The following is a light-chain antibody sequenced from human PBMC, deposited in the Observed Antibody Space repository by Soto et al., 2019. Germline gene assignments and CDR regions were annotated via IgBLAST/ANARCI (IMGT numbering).Light chain of an antibody. Sequence: QSVLTQPASVSGSPGQSITISCTGTSSDVGSYNLVSWYQQHPGKAPKLMIYEVTKRPSGVPDRFSGSKAGNTASLTVFGLQAEDEANYFCGSFAGPVWVFGGGTKLTVL. CDR1: SSDVGSYNL. V-gene: IGLV2-23*02. CDR2: EVT. J-gene: IGLJ3*02. CDR3: GSFAGPVWV.